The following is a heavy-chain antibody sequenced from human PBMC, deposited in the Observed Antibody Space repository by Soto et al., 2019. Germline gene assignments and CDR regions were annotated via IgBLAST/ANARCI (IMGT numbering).Heavy chain of an antibody. CDR3: ARAQDAYNSLPPFDY. CDR2: IIPLFCKA. J-gene: IGHJ4*02. D-gene: IGHD1-1*01. Sequence: ASVKVSCKASGGTFSDYTIDWVRQAPGQGLEWMGGIIPLFCKANYAQKFQGRLTITADKSTSTAHMELSSQRSEDTAVYCCARAQDAYNSLPPFDYWGQGTLVTVSS. V-gene: IGHV1-69*06. CDR1: GGTFSDYT.